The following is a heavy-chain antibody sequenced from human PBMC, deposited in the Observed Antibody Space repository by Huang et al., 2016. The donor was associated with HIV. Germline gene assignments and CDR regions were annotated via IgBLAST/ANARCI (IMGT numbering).Heavy chain of an antibody. J-gene: IGHJ6*03. CDR1: GGSFSGYY. CDR2: INHREST. CDR3: ARGQGGYYYYYMDV. Sequence: QVQLQQWGAGLLRPSETLSLTCAVHGGSFSGYYGTWVRPPPGKGLEWSGEINHRESTNYTPALKSRVSMSGDTSRNQFSLTWTSVTAADTAVYYCARGQGGYYYYYMDVWGKGTTVTVSS. V-gene: IGHV4-34*01.